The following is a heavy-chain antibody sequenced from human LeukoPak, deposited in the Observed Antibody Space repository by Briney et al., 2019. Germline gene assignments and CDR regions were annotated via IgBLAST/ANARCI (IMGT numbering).Heavy chain of an antibody. V-gene: IGHV1-8*01. CDR2: MNPNSGNT. D-gene: IGHD6-6*01. J-gene: IGHJ6*03. Sequence: GASVKVSCKASGYTFTSYDINWVRQAPGQGLEWMGWMNPNSGNTGYAQKFQGRVTMTTDTSTSTAYMELRSLRSDDTAVYYCARDPLGYSSSSWNYYYMDVWGKGTTVTVSS. CDR1: GYTFTSYD. CDR3: ARDPLGYSSSSWNYYYMDV.